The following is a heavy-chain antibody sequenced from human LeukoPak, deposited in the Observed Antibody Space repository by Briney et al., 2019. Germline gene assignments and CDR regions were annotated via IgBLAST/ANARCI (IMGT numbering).Heavy chain of an antibody. CDR1: GYTFTGYY. D-gene: IGHD3-9*01. V-gene: IGHV1-2*02. CDR2: INPNSGGT. CDR3: ATLRNYDILTGPDY. Sequence: ASVKVSSKASGYTFTGYYMHWVRQAPGQGLEWMGWINPNSGGTNYAQKFQGRVTMTRDTSISTAYMELSRLRSDDTAVYYCATLRNYDILTGPDYWGQGTLVTVSS. J-gene: IGHJ4*02.